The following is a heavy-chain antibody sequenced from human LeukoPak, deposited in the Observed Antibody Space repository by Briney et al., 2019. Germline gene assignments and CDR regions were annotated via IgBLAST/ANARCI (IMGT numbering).Heavy chain of an antibody. CDR1: GGTFSSYT. V-gene: IGHV1-69*04. CDR2: IIPILGIA. D-gene: IGHD6-13*01. J-gene: IGHJ4*02. CDR3: ARDSAAAAGAAQLDY. Sequence: SVKVSCKASGGTFSSYTISWVRQAPGQGLEWMGRIIPILGIANYAQKFQGRVSITADKSTSTAYMELSSLRSEDTAVYYCARDSAAAAGAAQLDYWGQGTLVTVSS.